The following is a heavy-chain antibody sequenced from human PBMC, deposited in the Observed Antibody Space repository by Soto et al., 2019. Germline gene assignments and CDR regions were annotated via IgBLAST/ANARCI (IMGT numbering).Heavy chain of an antibody. D-gene: IGHD7-27*01. V-gene: IGHV3-30-3*01. J-gene: IGHJ3*02. CDR1: GFTFSSYA. CDR3: ARDRHPGEYDAFDI. Sequence: GGSLRLSCAASGFTFSSYAMHWVRQAPGKGLEWVAVISYDGSNKYYADSVKGRFTISRDNSKNTLYLQMNSLRAEDTAVYYCARDRHPGEYDAFDIWGQGTMVTVSS. CDR2: ISYDGSNK.